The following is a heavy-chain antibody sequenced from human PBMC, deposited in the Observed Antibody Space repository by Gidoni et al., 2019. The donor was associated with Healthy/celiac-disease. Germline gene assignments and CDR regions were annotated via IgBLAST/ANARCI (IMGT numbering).Heavy chain of an antibody. CDR2: IIPIFGTA. V-gene: IGHV1-69*01. Sequence: QVQLVQSGAEVKKPGSSVKVSCKASGGTFSSYAISWVRQAPGQGLEWMGGIIPIFGTANYAQKFQGRVTITADESTSTAYMELSSLRSEDTAVYYCARDVDSFRTIFGVVPNQGYYYGMDVWGQGTTVTVSS. J-gene: IGHJ6*02. CDR3: ARDVDSFRTIFGVVPNQGYYYGMDV. CDR1: GGTFSSYA. D-gene: IGHD3-3*01.